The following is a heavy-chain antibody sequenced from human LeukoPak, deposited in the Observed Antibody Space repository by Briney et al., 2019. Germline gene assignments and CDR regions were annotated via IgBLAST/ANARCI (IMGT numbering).Heavy chain of an antibody. V-gene: IGHV1-2*02. J-gene: IGHJ6*03. CDR1: GYTFGAYF. CDR2: INPDNGST. Sequence: ASMKVSCKAFGYTFGAYFMHWVRQAPGQGLEWMGWINPDNGSTRYAQRFQDRVTMTRDTSITTAYMELSSLKSDDTAVYYCARAGAMIASDYYYYMDVWGNGTTVTVSS. CDR3: ARAGAMIASDYYYYMDV. D-gene: IGHD3-16*01.